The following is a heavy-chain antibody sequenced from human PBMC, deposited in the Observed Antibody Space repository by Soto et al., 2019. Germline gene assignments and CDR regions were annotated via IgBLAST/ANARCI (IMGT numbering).Heavy chain of an antibody. Sequence: TLSLTCTVSGGSISSYYWSWIRQPPGKGLEWIGYIYYSGSTNYNPSLKSRVTISVDTSKNQFSLKLSSGTAADTAVYYCAKTHDSRNDAFDIWGQGTMVTVS. CDR3: AKTHDSRNDAFDI. CDR1: GGSISSYY. J-gene: IGHJ3*02. V-gene: IGHV4-59*01. CDR2: IYYSGST. D-gene: IGHD2-21*02.